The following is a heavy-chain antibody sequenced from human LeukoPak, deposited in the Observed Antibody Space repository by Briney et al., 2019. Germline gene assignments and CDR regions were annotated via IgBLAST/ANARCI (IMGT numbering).Heavy chain of an antibody. J-gene: IGHJ4*02. CDR2: IYYSGST. CDR1: GGSLSSYY. CDR3: ARGGSNGFDY. Sequence: PSETLSLTCTVSGGSLSSYYWSWIRQPPGKGLEWIGYIYYSGSTNYNPSLKCRVTISVDTSKNQFSLKLSSVTAADTAVYYCARGGSNGFDYWGQGTLVTVSS. D-gene: IGHD1-1*01. V-gene: IGHV4-59*01.